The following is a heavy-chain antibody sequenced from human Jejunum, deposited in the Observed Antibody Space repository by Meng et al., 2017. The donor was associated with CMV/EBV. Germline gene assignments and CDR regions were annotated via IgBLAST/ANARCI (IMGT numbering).Heavy chain of an antibody. V-gene: IGHV1-2*02. CDR1: EYTFTDYY. Sequence: EYTFTDYYVHWVRQAPGQGLEWLGYLNPYTGDTNYAQKFQGRVSMTRDTPTNTAYMELTRLRSDDTALYYCAKDAGSFLDYYLDFWGQGTLVTVSS. CDR3: AKDAGSFLDYYLDF. CDR2: LNPYTGDT. D-gene: IGHD3-10*01. J-gene: IGHJ4*02.